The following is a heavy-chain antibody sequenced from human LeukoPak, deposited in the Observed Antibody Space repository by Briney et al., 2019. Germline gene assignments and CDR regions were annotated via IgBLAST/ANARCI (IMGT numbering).Heavy chain of an antibody. CDR1: GYTFTSYG. D-gene: IGHD6-19*01. CDR2: ISAYNGNT. V-gene: IGHV1-18*01. J-gene: IGHJ6*03. Sequence: GASVKVSCKACGYTFTSYGISWVRQAPGQGLEWMGWISAYNGNTNYAQKLQGRVTMTTDTSTSTAYMELRNLRSDDTAVYYCARVYYRAVAGTGDYYYYMDVWGKGTTVTVSS. CDR3: ARVYYRAVAGTGDYYYYMDV.